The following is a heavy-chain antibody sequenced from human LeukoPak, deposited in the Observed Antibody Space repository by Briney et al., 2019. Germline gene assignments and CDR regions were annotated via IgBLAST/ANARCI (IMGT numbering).Heavy chain of an antibody. CDR2: IWYDGSNK. Sequence: GGSLRLSCAASGFTFSSYGMHWVRQAPGKGLEWVAVIWYDGSNKYYADSVKGRFTISRDNSKNTVYLQMNSLRAEDTAVYYCARDRRQAYTDYYYNGVDVWGQGTTVTVS. V-gene: IGHV3-33*01. J-gene: IGHJ6*02. CDR1: GFTFSSYG. D-gene: IGHD3-16*01. CDR3: ARDRRQAYTDYYYNGVDV.